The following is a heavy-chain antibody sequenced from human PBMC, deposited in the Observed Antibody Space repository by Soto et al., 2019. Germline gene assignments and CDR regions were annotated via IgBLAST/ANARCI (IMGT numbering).Heavy chain of an antibody. D-gene: IGHD6-13*01. J-gene: IGHJ6*02. Sequence: EVQLVESGGGLVQPGGSLRLSCAASGFTFSSYWMSWVRQAPGKGLEWVANIKQDGSEKYYVDSVKGRFTISRDNAKNLLYLQMNSLRAEDTAVYYCARDHEAAAGYYYYYGMDVWGQGTTVTVSS. CDR1: GFTFSSYW. CDR3: ARDHEAAAGYYYYYGMDV. CDR2: IKQDGSEK. V-gene: IGHV3-7*03.